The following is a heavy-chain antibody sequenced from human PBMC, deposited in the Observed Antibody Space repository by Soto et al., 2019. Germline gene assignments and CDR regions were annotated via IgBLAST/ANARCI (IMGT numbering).Heavy chain of an antibody. J-gene: IGHJ6*03. D-gene: IGHD3-22*01. CDR2: ISGSGGST. V-gene: IGHV3-23*01. CDR1: GFTFSSYA. Sequence: GGSLRLSCAASGFTFSSYAMSWVRQAPGKGLEWVSAISGSGGSTYYADSVKGRFTISRDNSKITLYLQMNSLRADDTAVYFFVILLDSSGYLGNYYYYYMDVWGKGTTVTVSS. CDR3: VILLDSSGYLGNYYYYYMDV.